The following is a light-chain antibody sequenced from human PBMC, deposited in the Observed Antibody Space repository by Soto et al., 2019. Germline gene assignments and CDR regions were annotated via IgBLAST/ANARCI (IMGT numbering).Light chain of an antibody. CDR1: SSDVGSYDR. V-gene: IGLV2-18*02. CDR2: EVS. CDR3: ASYTTSSAFGV. J-gene: IGLJ3*02. Sequence: QSALTQPPSVSASPGQSVTISCTGTSSDVGSYDRVSWYQQPPGTAPKLMIYEVSNRPSGVPDRFSGSKSGNTSSLTISGLQAEDEADYFCASYTTSSAFGVFGGGTKLTVL.